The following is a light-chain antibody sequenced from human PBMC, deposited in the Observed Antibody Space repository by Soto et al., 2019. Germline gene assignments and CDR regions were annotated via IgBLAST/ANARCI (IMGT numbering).Light chain of an antibody. V-gene: IGKV3-20*01. J-gene: IGKJ4*01. CDR1: QDVDNNF. CDR2: ASS. Sequence: EIVLTQSPGTLSLSPGEGATLSCRASQDVDNNFLAWYQQRPGQAPRLLIYASSRRATGIPDRFSGSGSGTDFTLTISRVGPEDIAVYFCNQYYSSTTFGGGTKVEVK. CDR3: NQYYSSTT.